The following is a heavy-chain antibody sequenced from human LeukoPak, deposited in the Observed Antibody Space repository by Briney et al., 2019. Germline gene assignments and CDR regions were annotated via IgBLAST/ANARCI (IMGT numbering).Heavy chain of an antibody. CDR2: ISGSGGST. CDR3: AKDSRAPIAVAGQNWFDP. J-gene: IGHJ5*02. V-gene: IGHV3-23*01. Sequence: GGSLRLSCAASGFTFSSYAMSWVRQAPGKGLEWVSAISGSGGSTYYADSVKGRFTISRDNSKNTLYLQMNSLRAEDTAVYYCAKDSRAPIAVAGQNWFDPWGQGTLVTVSS. D-gene: IGHD6-19*01. CDR1: GFTFSSYA.